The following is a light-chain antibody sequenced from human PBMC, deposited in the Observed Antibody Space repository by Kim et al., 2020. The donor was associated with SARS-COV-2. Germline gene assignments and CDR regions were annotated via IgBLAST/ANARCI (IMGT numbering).Light chain of an antibody. CDR1: QSVSSN. V-gene: IGKV3-15*01. Sequence: EIVMTQSPATLSVSPGERATLSCRASQSVSSNLAWYQQKPGQAPRLLIYGASTRATGIPARFSGSGSGTEFTLTINSLQSEDFAVYYCQQYNNWPRRTFGQGTKVDIK. CDR2: GAS. CDR3: QQYNNWPRRT. J-gene: IGKJ1*01.